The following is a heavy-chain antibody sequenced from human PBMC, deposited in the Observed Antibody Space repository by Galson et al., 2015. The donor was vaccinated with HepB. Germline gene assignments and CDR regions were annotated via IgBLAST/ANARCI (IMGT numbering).Heavy chain of an antibody. V-gene: IGHV3-30-3*01. J-gene: IGHJ3*02. D-gene: IGHD2-21*02. Sequence: SLRLSCAASEFTFSSHPMHWVRQAPGKGLEWVAVISHDGSSKYYADSVKGRFTISRDNPKNTLYLQMNSLRAEDTAVYYCAREAVVVTATSVDAFNIWGQGTMVTVT. CDR3: AREAVVVTATSVDAFNI. CDR2: ISHDGSSK. CDR1: EFTFSSHP.